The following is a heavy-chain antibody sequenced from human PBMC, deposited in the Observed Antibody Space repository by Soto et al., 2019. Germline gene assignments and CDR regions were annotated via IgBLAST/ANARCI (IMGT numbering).Heavy chain of an antibody. V-gene: IGHV2-5*01. CDR3: ARSLPAAITIYANWFDP. CDR1: GFSLSTSGVG. D-gene: IGHD3-9*01. J-gene: IGHJ5*02. CDR2: IYWNDDK. Sequence: SGPTLVNPTQTLTLTCTFSGFSLSTSGVGVGWIRQPPGKALEWLALIYWNDDKRYSPSLKSRLTITKDTSKNQVVLTMTNMDPVDTATYYCARSLPAAITIYANWFDPWGQGTLVTVSS.